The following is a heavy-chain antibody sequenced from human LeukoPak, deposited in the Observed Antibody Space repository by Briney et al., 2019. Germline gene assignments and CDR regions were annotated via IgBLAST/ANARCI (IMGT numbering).Heavy chain of an antibody. CDR3: AKDRGRYYDSSGYYWGYYFDS. D-gene: IGHD3-22*01. CDR2: ISGSGGST. CDR1: GFTFSSYV. J-gene: IGHJ4*02. V-gene: IGHV3-23*01. Sequence: PGGSLRLSCAASGFTFSSYVVNWVRQAPGKGLEWVSAISGSGGSTFYADSVKGRFTISRDNSKNTLYPQMSSLRAEDTAVYYCAKDRGRYYDSSGYYWGYYFDSWGQGILVTVST.